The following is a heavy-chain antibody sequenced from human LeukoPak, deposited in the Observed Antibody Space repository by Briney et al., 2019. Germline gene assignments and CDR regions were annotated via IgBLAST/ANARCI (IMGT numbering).Heavy chain of an antibody. CDR1: GFTVSSSY. CDR2: ISSAGTT. CDR3: VREFHGGYFDY. J-gene: IGHJ4*02. V-gene: IGHV3-66*01. Sequence: GGSLRLSCAASGFTVSSSYMSWVRQAPGKGLEWVSIISSAGTTYYADSVKGRFTISRDNSKNTVYLQVNSLRDEDTAVYYCVREFHGGYFDYWGQGTLVTVSS.